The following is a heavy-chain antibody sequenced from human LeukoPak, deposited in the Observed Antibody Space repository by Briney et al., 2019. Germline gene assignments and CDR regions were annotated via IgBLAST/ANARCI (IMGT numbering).Heavy chain of an antibody. J-gene: IGHJ4*02. CDR3: ARGPFGSGSFLDY. Sequence: ASVKVSCKPSGYIFSSNDINWVRQAAGQGLEWMGWMNPNSGDTGYTQKFQGRVAMTRSTSITTAYMELSSLRSEDTAVYYCARGPFGSGSFLDYWGQGTLVTVSS. V-gene: IGHV1-8*01. D-gene: IGHD3-10*01. CDR2: MNPNSGDT. CDR1: GYIFSSND.